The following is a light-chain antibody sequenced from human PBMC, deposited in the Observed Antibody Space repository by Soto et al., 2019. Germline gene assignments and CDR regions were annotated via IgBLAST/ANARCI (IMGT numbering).Light chain of an antibody. CDR3: TSYSSSSTHV. V-gene: IGLV2-14*03. CDR1: SSDVGGYDY. Sequence: QSVLTQPASVSGSPGQSIAISCTGTSSDVGGYDYVSWYQQLPGKAPKLMIYDVNNRPSGASNRFSGSKSGNTASLTISGLQAEYEADYYCTSYSSSSTHVFGTGTKLTVL. J-gene: IGLJ1*01. CDR2: DVN.